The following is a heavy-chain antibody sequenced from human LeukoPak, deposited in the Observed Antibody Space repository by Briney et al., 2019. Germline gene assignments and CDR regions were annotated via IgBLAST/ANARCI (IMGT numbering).Heavy chain of an antibody. Sequence: GGSLRLSCAASGFTFSNYATPWVRQAPGMGLEWVAAILYDGTIKYYADSVKGRFTISRDNSKNTLYLQMNSLRAEDTAVYYCARDREMATTRGYYFDYWGQGTLVTVSP. CDR1: GFTFSNYA. D-gene: IGHD5-24*01. V-gene: IGHV3-30-3*01. J-gene: IGHJ4*02. CDR3: ARDREMATTRGYYFDY. CDR2: ILYDGTIK.